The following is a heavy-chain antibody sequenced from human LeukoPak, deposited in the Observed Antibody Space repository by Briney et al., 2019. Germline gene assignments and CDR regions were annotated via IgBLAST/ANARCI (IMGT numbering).Heavy chain of an antibody. CDR2: ISAYNGNT. V-gene: IGHV1-18*01. CDR1: GYTFTSYG. CDR3: ARGVAGDIVVVPAATNWFDP. Sequence: ASVKVSCKASGYTFTSYGISWVRQAPGQGLEWMGWISAYNGNTNYAQKLQGRVTMTTDTSTSTAYMELRSLRSDDTAVYYCARGVAGDIVVVPAATNWFDPWGQGTLVTVSS. D-gene: IGHD2-2*01. J-gene: IGHJ5*02.